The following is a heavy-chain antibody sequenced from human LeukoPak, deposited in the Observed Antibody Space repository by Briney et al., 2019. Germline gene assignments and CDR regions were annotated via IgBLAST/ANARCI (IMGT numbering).Heavy chain of an antibody. CDR3: AKGGKWDVTPFDY. CDR2: IKEDGSKK. D-gene: IGHD1-26*01. CDR1: GFTFSRYW. V-gene: IGHV3-7*03. J-gene: IGHJ4*02. Sequence: PGGSLRLSCAASGFTFSRYWMTWVRQAPGKGLEWVANIKEDGSKKNYVDSVKGRFTISRDNAKNSLYLQMNSLRAEDTAVYYCAKGGKWDVTPFDYWGQGTLVTVSS.